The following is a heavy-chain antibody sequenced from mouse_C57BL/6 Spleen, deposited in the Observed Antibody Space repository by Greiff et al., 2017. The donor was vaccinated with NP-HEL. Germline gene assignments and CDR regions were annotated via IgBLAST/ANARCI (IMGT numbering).Heavy chain of an antibody. J-gene: IGHJ1*03. CDR2: IYPRSGNT. Sequence: LEESGAELARPGASVKLSCKASGYTFTSYGISWVKQRTGQGLEWIGEIYPRSGNTYYNEKFKGKATLTADKSSSTAYMELRSLTSEDSAVYFCARIGTTVVASPWYFDVWGTGTTVTVSS. D-gene: IGHD1-1*01. CDR3: ARIGTTVVASPWYFDV. V-gene: IGHV1-81*01. CDR1: GYTFTSYG.